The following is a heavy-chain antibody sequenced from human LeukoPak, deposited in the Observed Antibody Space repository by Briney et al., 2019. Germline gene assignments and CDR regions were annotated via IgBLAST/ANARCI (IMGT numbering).Heavy chain of an antibody. CDR1: GGTFSSYA. V-gene: IGHV1-69*13. D-gene: IGHD2-2*01. CDR2: IIPIFSTA. CDR3: ARSAARRLYYYYMDV. Sequence: SVKVSCKASGGTFSSYAISWVRQAPGQELEWMGGIIPIFSTANYAQKFQGRVTITADESTSTAYMELSSLRSEDRAVYYCARSAARRLYYYYMDVWGKGTTVTVSS. J-gene: IGHJ6*03.